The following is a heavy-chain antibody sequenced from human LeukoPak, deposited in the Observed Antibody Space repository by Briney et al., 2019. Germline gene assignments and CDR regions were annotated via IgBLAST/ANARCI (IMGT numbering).Heavy chain of an antibody. Sequence: PGGSLRLSCAASGFTFSSYSMNWVRQAPGKGLEWVSNISSSSSSIYYADSVEGRFTISRDNAKNSLSLQMDSLRAEDTAVFYCARGTGALTTDFDYWGQGTLVTVSS. CDR2: ISSSSSSI. J-gene: IGHJ4*02. CDR1: GFTFSSYS. CDR3: ARGTGALTTDFDY. V-gene: IGHV3-48*01. D-gene: IGHD1-1*01.